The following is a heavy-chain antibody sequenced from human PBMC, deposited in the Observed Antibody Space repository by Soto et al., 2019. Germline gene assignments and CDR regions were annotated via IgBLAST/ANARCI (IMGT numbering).Heavy chain of an antibody. D-gene: IGHD2-2*01. CDR1: GFTFSSYG. Sequence: GGSLRLSCAASGFTFSSYGMHWVRQAPGKGLEWVAVISYDGSNKYYADSVKGRFTISRDNSKNTLYLQMNSLRAEDTAVYYCAKDRRGYCSSTSCPHFDYWGQGTLVTVYS. CDR2: ISYDGSNK. V-gene: IGHV3-30*18. CDR3: AKDRRGYCSSTSCPHFDY. J-gene: IGHJ4*02.